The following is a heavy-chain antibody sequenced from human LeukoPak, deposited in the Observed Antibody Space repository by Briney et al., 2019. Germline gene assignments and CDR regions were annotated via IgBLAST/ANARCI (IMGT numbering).Heavy chain of an antibody. J-gene: IGHJ5*02. D-gene: IGHD3-10*01. CDR2: ISVYNGNT. CDR1: GYTFTSYG. Sequence: ASVKVSCKASGYTFTSYGISWVRQAPGQGPEWMGWISVYNGNTKYAQKFQGRVTMTTDTSTSTAYMELRSLRSDDTAVYYCTRSDHYYGSGSPPNWFDPWGQGTLVTVSS. V-gene: IGHV1-18*01. CDR3: TRSDHYYGSGSPPNWFDP.